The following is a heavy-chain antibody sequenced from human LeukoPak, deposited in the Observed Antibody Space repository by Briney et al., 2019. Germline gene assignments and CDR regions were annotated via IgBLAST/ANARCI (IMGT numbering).Heavy chain of an antibody. CDR2: INPNSGGT. D-gene: IGHD1-1*01. CDR1: GYTFTVYY. Sequence: ASVKLSCKASGYTFTVYYMHWVRQAPGQGLELMGWINPNSGGTNYAQKFQGRVTMTRDTSISTAYMELSRLRSDDTAVYYCARESTTTGPNWFDPWGQGTLVTASS. CDR3: ARESTTTGPNWFDP. V-gene: IGHV1-2*02. J-gene: IGHJ5*02.